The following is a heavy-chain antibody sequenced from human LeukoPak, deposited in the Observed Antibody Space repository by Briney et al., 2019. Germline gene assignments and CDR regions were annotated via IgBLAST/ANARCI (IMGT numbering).Heavy chain of an antibody. V-gene: IGHV4-38-2*01. Sequence: KASETLSLTCAVSGYSISSGYYWGWIRQPPGKGLEWIGSIYHSGSTYYNPSLKSRVTISVDTSKNQFSLKLSSVTAADTAVYYCARGPYYYDSSGPYYYMDVWGKGTTVTVSS. D-gene: IGHD3-22*01. CDR1: GYSISSGYY. CDR2: IYHSGST. CDR3: ARGPYYYDSSGPYYYMDV. J-gene: IGHJ6*03.